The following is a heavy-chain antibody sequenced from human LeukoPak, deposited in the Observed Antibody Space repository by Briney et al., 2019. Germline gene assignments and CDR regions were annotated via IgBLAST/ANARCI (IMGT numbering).Heavy chain of an antibody. CDR2: IYHNGST. V-gene: IGHV4-30-4*07. CDR1: GGSISSGGYP. J-gene: IGHJ5*02. Sequence: SETLSLTCAVSGGSISSGGYPWSWIRQPPGKGLEWIGYIYHNGSTNYNPSLKSRVTISVDTSKNQFSLKLSSVTAADTAVYYCARRGRYYYGSGSYQWYNWFDPWGQGTLVTVSS. D-gene: IGHD3-10*01. CDR3: ARRGRYYYGSGSYQWYNWFDP.